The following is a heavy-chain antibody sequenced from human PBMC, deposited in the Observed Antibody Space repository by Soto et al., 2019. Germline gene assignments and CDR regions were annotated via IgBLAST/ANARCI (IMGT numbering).Heavy chain of an antibody. J-gene: IGHJ4*02. CDR3: ATGVIWIGYFTVDS. D-gene: IGHD3-3*01. Sequence: SVKVSCKASVGSFGNSAINWVRQTPGQGLEWLGGFIPVYRTLNYAQKFQGRVTITADESTGTAYMTLSSLASDGTAVYYCATGVIWIGYFTVDSWGQGTRVTVSS. V-gene: IGHV1-69*13. CDR1: VGSFGNSA. CDR2: FIPVYRTL.